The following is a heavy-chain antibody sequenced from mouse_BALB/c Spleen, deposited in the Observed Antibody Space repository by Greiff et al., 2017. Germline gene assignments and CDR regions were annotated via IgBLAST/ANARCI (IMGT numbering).Heavy chain of an antibody. J-gene: IGHJ1*01. Sequence: EVQLQQSGPELVKPGASVKISCKASGYTFTDYNMHWVKQSHGKSLEWIGYIYPYNGGTGYNQKFKSKATLTVDNSSSTAYMELRSLTSEDSAVYYCARPNYYGSSYWYFDVWGAGTTVTVSS. CDR2: IYPYNGGT. CDR1: GYTFTDYN. CDR3: ARPNYYGSSYWYFDV. V-gene: IGHV1S29*02. D-gene: IGHD1-1*01.